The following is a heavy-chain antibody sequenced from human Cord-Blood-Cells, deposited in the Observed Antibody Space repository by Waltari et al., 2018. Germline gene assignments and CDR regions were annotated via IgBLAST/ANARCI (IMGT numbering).Heavy chain of an antibody. CDR1: GFTFSNAW. CDR3: TTAGGSY. Sequence: EVQLVESGGGLVMPGGSLRLSCAASGFTFSNAWMSWGRQAPGKGLEWVCRIKSKTDGGTTDLASPVRGRCTVSRESSKNTLYLRMNSLRTEDTAVYYGTTAGGSYWGQGTLVTVSS. J-gene: IGHJ4*02. CDR2: IKSKTDGGTT. D-gene: IGHD3-16*01. V-gene: IGHV3-15*01.